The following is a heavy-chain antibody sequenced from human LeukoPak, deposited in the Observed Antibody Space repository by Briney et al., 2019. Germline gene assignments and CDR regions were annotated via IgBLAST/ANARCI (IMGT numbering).Heavy chain of an antibody. D-gene: IGHD2-15*01. CDR1: GYTFTSYG. CDR3: ASATLRCSGGSCYEMDV. CDR2: ISVYNGNT. Sequence: ASVKVSCKASGYTFTSYGISWVRQAPGQGLEWMGWISVYNGNTNYAQKLQGRVTMTTDTSTSTAYMELRSLRSDDTAVYYCASATLRCSGGSCYEMDVWGKGTTVTVSS. V-gene: IGHV1-18*01. J-gene: IGHJ6*04.